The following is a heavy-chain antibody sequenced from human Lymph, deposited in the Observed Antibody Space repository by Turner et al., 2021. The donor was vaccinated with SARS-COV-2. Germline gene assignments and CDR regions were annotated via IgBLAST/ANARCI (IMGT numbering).Heavy chain of an antibody. CDR2: ISGDGGST. D-gene: IGHD5-12*01. Sequence: EVQLGESGGGGVQPGGSLRLSCAASGCTFDDYAMHWVRQAPGKGLEWVSLISGDGGSTYYADSVKGRFTISRDDSKNSLYLQINSLRTEDPALYYCAKEVLSGRRLQFVPYFAYWGQGTLVSVSS. V-gene: IGHV3-43*02. CDR3: AKEVLSGRRLQFVPYFAY. J-gene: IGHJ4*02. CDR1: GCTFDDYA.